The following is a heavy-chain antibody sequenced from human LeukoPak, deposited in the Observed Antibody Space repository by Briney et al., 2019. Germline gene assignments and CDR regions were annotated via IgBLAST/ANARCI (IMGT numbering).Heavy chain of an antibody. CDR2: MTGPADTT. CDR1: GFNFNNFA. J-gene: IGHJ4*02. Sequence: GGSLRLSCAASGFNFNNFAMSWVRQAPGKGLEWLSAMTGPADTTYYAESVKGRFTISRDYSKSMVFLQMNSLRVEDTAMYYCAKGAEIDHWGQGTLVTVSS. CDR3: AKGAEIDH. V-gene: IGHV3-23*01.